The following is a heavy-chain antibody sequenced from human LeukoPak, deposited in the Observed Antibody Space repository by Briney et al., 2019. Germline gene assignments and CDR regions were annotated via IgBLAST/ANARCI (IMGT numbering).Heavy chain of an antibody. V-gene: IGHV4-39*01. CDR3: ARLGAGPTYYDFWSGYSSFYFDY. CDR2: IHYSGNT. CDR1: GGSTSSSNYY. J-gene: IGHJ4*02. Sequence: SETLSLTCTISGGSTSSSNYYWGWIRQPPGKGLEWIGGIHYSGNTYYNPSLKSRVTISIDTSKNQFSLKLSSVTAADTAVYYCARLGAGPTYYDFWSGYSSFYFDYWGQGALVTVSS. D-gene: IGHD3-3*01.